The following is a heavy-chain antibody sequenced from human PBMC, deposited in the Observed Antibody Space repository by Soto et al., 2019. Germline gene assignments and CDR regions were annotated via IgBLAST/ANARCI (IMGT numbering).Heavy chain of an antibody. V-gene: IGHV2-5*01. CDR1: GFSLSTSGVG. CDR2: IDWNDDK. CDR3: AHRERALYSSSGGTTDNWFDP. J-gene: IGHJ5*02. D-gene: IGHD6-6*01. Sequence: SGPTLVNPTQTLTLTCTFSGFSLSTSGVGVGWIRQPPGKALEWLALIDWNDDKRYSPSLKSRLTITKDTSKNQVVLTMTNMDPVDTATYYCAHRERALYSSSGGTTDNWFDPWGQGTLVTVSS.